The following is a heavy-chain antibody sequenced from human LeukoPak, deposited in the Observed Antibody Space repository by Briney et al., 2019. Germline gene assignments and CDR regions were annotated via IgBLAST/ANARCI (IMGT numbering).Heavy chain of an antibody. Sequence: GGSLRLSCEASGFTFNTYSMNWARQAPGKGLEWVSGISWNSGSIGYADSVKGRFTISRDNAKNSLYLQMNSLRAEDMALYYCAKDAGYGGSYYYYMDVWGKGTTVTVSS. CDR2: ISWNSGSI. V-gene: IGHV3-9*03. CDR1: GFTFNTYS. J-gene: IGHJ6*03. D-gene: IGHD4-23*01. CDR3: AKDAGYGGSYYYYMDV.